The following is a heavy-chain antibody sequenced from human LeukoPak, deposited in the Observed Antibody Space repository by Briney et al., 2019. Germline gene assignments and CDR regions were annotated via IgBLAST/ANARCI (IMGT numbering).Heavy chain of an antibody. J-gene: IGHJ5*02. Sequence: ASVKVSRKASGYTFTSYGISWVRQAPGQGLEWMGWISAYNGNTNYAQKLQGRITMTTDTSTSTAYMELRSLRSDDTAVYYCARVLENGGWPNWFDPWGQGTLVTVSS. CDR1: GYTFTSYG. CDR3: ARVLENGGWPNWFDP. CDR2: ISAYNGNT. D-gene: IGHD2-8*01. V-gene: IGHV1-18*01.